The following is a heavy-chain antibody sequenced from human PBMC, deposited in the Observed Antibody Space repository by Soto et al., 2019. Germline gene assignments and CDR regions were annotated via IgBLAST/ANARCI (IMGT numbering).Heavy chain of an antibody. J-gene: IGHJ4*02. Sequence: GGSLRLSCAASGFSFSLFWMSWVRKTPGRGLEWVANINEDGSEKFFADSVKGRFTISRDNAKNPLSLQMNSLTADDTAVYYCARTGWPQSWHYFDYWGQGTLVTVYS. V-gene: IGHV3-7*03. CDR3: ARTGWPQSWHYFDY. CDR2: INEDGSEK. CDR1: GFSFSLFW. D-gene: IGHD1-1*01.